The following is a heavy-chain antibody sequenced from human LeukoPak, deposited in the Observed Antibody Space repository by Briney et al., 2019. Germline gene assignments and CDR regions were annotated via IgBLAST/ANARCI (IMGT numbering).Heavy chain of an antibody. CDR2: IRSKTYGGTG. V-gene: IGHV3-49*05. J-gene: IGHJ4*02. CDR1: GFTFGDYA. Sequence: KTGGSLRLSCTASGFTFGDYAMNWFRQAPEKGLEWVGFIRSKTYGGTGEYAASVKGRFTISRDDSKSIAYLQMNSLKTEDTAVYYCTRDQTPYYWGQGTLVTVSS. CDR3: TRDQTPYY.